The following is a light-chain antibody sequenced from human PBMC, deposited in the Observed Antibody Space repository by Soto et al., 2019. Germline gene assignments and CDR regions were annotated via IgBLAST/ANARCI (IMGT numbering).Light chain of an antibody. J-gene: IGKJ5*01. CDR3: QQRTRRPMT. Sequence: ESVLTHSPATLSVSPGERVTLSCRASQNLHSFLNWYQQRPGQAPRPLIYDGSKRAAGVPDRISGDGSGTDYTLTISSLEPEPFAVYYCQQRTRRPMTFGQGTRMGIK. V-gene: IGKV3-11*01. CDR2: DGS. CDR1: QNLHSF.